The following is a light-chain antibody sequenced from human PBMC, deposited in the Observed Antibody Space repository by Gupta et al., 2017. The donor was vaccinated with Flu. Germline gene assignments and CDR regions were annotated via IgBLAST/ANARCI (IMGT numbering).Light chain of an antibody. CDR1: QSLVYSDGNSF. V-gene: IGKV2-30*01. CDR2: EVT. J-gene: IGKJ2*02. Sequence: DGVMTQSPLSLPVTLGQPASISCRPSQSLVYSDGNSFLNWFQQRPGQSPRRLIYEVTIRDWGDTGRFSGGGETNDFTQKSSREEDEDGGVYYSKKRKPPWTFGQGTKVEIK. CDR3: KKRKPPWT.